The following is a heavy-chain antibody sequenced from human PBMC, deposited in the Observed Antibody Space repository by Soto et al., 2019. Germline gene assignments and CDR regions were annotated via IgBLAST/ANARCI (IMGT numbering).Heavy chain of an antibody. Sequence: RASVKVSCKASGFTFTSSAVQWVRQARGQRLEWIGWIVVGSGNTNYAQKFQERVTITRDMSTSTAYMELSSLRSEDTAVYYCAAASPPRIAAAGTGYYYYYGMDVWGQGTTVTVS. V-gene: IGHV1-58*01. D-gene: IGHD6-13*01. CDR2: IVVGSGNT. J-gene: IGHJ6*02. CDR3: AAASPPRIAAAGTGYYYYYGMDV. CDR1: GFTFTSSA.